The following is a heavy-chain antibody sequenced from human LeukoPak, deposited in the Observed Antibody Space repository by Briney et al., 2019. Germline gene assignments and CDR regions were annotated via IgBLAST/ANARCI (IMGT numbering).Heavy chain of an antibody. CDR3: ARRVIAAAGHYYFDY. CDR2: IYTSGST. D-gene: IGHD6-13*01. J-gene: IGHJ4*02. Sequence: SETLSLTCTVSGGSISSGSYYWSWIRQPAGKGLEWIGRIYTSGSTNYNPSLKSRVTISVDTSKSQFSLKLSSVTAADTAVYYCARRVIAAAGHYYFDYWGQGTLVTVSS. CDR1: GGSISSGSYY. V-gene: IGHV4-61*02.